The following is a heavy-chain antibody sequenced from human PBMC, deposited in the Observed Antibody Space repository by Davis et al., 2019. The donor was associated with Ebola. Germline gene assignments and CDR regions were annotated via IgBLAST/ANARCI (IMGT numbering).Heavy chain of an antibody. CDR2: ISSSSSYI. J-gene: IGHJ4*02. CDR3: AKDITMIGKYYFDN. D-gene: IGHD3-22*01. Sequence: GGSLRLSCAASGFTFSNYWMTWVRQAPGKGLEWVSSISSSSSYIYYADSVKGRFTISRDNAKNSLYLQMNSLRAEDTALYYCAKDITMIGKYYFDNWGQGTLVTVSS. V-gene: IGHV3-21*04. CDR1: GFTFSNYW.